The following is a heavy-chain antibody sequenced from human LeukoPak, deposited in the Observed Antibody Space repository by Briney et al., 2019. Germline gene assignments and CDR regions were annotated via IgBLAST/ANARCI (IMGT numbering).Heavy chain of an antibody. CDR2: IILIFGAA. Sequence: SVKVSCKASGGTFSSDAINWARQAPGQGLEWMGGIILIFGAANYAQEFQGRVTITADESASTVYMELRSLRSDDTAVYYCARRPLYYDFWSGYWGAVDPWGQGTLVTVSS. CDR3: ARRPLYYDFWSGYWGAVDP. J-gene: IGHJ5*02. V-gene: IGHV1-69*13. D-gene: IGHD3-3*01. CDR1: GGTFSSDA.